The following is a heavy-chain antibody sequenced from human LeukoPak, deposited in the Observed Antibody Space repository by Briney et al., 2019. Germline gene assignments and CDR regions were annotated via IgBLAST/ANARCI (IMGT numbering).Heavy chain of an antibody. CDR3: ARASITYYYYYMGV. J-gene: IGHJ6*03. V-gene: IGHV4-30-2*01. CDR2: IYHSGSA. CDR1: GDSISSGGYS. D-gene: IGHD1-20*01. Sequence: SQTLSLTCAVSGDSISSGGYSWSWIRQPPGKGLEWIGHIYHSGSAYYNPSLNSRVSISVDRSKNQFSLKLSSVTAADTAVYYCARASITYYYYYMGVWGKGTTVTVSS.